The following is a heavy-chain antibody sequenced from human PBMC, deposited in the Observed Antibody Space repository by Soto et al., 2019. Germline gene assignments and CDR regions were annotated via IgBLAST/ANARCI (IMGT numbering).Heavy chain of an antibody. V-gene: IGHV3-11*01. D-gene: IGHD4-17*01. CDR1: GFIFSDYY. CDR3: ARDFDADSRTDFDY. Sequence: QVQLVESGGGLVKPGGSLRLSCATSGFIFSDYYMHWIRQAPGKGLEWISYISGNGRIIQYAASAKGRFTISNDNAQQSLYLHMNSIRAEDTALYFCARDFDADSRTDFDYWGQGTLVTVSS. J-gene: IGHJ4*02. CDR2: ISGNGRII.